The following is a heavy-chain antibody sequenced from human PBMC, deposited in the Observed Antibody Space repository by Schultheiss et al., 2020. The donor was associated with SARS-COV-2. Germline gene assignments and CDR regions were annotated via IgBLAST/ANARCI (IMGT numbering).Heavy chain of an antibody. J-gene: IGHJ6*02. CDR2: ISSGGGTT. V-gene: IGHV3-23*01. CDR1: GFTFSNYA. Sequence: GGSLRLSCAASGFTFSNYAMSWVRQAPGKGLEWVSGISSGGGTTYYADSVKGRFTISRGNSKNTLYLQMNSLRAEDTAVYYCARDLDSSSWSSSTYGMDVWGQGTTVTVSS. D-gene: IGHD6-13*01. CDR3: ARDLDSSSWSSSTYGMDV.